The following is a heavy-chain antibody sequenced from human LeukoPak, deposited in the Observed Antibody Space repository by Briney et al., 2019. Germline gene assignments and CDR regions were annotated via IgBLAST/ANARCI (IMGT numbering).Heavy chain of an antibody. CDR3: ARSGGNYYSI. CDR1: GYRFTSYW. CDR2: IYPGDSDT. V-gene: IGHV5-51*01. Sequence: PGESLKISCKGSGYRFTSYWIGWVRQMPGEGLEWMGIIYPGDSDTIYSPSFQGQVTISADKSTSTANLQWSSLKASDTAMYCCARSGGNYYSIWGQGTMVTVSS. D-gene: IGHD1-26*01. J-gene: IGHJ3*02.